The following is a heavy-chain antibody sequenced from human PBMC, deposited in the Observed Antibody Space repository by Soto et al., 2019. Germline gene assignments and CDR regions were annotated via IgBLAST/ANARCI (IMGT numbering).Heavy chain of an antibody. V-gene: IGHV1-69*10. D-gene: IGHD3-3*01. CDR3: AKGRFLQWALSLYHYGMDD. J-gene: IGHJ6*02. Sequence: SVNVSCKASGGTFSSYCISWVRQAPGQGLEWMGGIIAILGIVNYAQKFQGRVTITADESRSTVDMELSSLRSEDTAVYYCAKGRFLQWALSLYHYGMDDWGQGTTVTVSS. CDR1: GGTFSSYC. CDR2: IIAILGIV.